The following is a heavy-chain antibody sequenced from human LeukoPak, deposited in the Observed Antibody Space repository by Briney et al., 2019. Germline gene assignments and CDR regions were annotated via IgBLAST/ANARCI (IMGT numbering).Heavy chain of an antibody. D-gene: IGHD3-10*01. CDR1: GFTFDDYA. CDR3: AKDAGSGSYYKGYYFDY. Sequence: GRSLRLSCAASGFTFDDYAMHWVRQAPGKGLEWVSGISWNSGSIGYADSVKGRFTISRDNAKNSLYLQMNSLRAEDMALYYCAKDAGSGSYYKGYYFDYWGQGTLVTVSS. V-gene: IGHV3-9*03. CDR2: ISWNSGSI. J-gene: IGHJ4*02.